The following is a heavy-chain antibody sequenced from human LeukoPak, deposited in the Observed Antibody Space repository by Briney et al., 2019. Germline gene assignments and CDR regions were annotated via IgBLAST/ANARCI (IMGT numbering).Heavy chain of an antibody. J-gene: IGHJ6*03. Sequence: GASVKVSCKTSGYYFSDYYMHWVRQAPGQGLEWMGWINPNSGGTSSAQKFQGRVTMTRDTSISTAYMELSRLRSDDTAVYYCARDIAVAGTHYYYYMDVWGKGTTVTVSS. D-gene: IGHD6-19*01. CDR2: INPNSGGT. CDR3: ARDIAVAGTHYYYYMDV. V-gene: IGHV1-2*02. CDR1: GYYFSDYY.